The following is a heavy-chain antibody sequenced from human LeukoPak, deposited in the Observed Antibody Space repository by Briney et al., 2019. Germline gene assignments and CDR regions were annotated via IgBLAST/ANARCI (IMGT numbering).Heavy chain of an antibody. CDR2: ISYDGSNK. J-gene: IGHJ4*02. D-gene: IGHD2-2*01. Sequence: PGGSLRLSCAASGFTFSSYAMHWVRQAPGKGLEWVAVISYDGSNKYYADSVKGRFTISRDNSKNTLYLQMNSLRAEDTAVYYCANGYCSSTSCYDFDYWGQGTLVTVSS. CDR3: ANGYCSSTSCYDFDY. CDR1: GFTFSSYA. V-gene: IGHV3-30-3*01.